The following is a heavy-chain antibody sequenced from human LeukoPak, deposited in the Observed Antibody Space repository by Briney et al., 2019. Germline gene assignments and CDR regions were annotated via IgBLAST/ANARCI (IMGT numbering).Heavy chain of an antibody. CDR2: ISGSGGNT. V-gene: IGHV3-23*01. CDR1: GFTISSYA. Sequence: GGSLRLSCAASGFTISSYAMSWVRQAPGKGLEWVSAISGSGGNTYYADSVKGRFTISRDNSKNTLYLQMNSLRAEDTAVYSCAKDSGSYFDYWGQGTLVTVSS. CDR3: AKDSGSYFDY. D-gene: IGHD1-26*01. J-gene: IGHJ4*02.